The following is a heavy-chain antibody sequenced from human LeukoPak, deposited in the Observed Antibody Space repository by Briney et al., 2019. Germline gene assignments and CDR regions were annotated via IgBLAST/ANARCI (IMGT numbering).Heavy chain of an antibody. Sequence: PSETLSLTCTVSGGSISSYYWSWIRQPPWKGLEWIGYIYYSGSTNYNPSLKSRVTISVDTSKNQFSLKLSSVTAADTAVYYCARGANYYGSGSYSLYYYMDVWGKGTTVTVSS. J-gene: IGHJ6*03. D-gene: IGHD3-10*01. V-gene: IGHV4-59*08. CDR2: IYYSGST. CDR3: ARGANYYGSGSYSLYYYMDV. CDR1: GGSISSYY.